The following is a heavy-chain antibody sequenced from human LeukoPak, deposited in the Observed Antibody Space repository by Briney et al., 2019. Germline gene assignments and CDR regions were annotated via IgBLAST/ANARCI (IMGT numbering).Heavy chain of an antibody. CDR3: ARVGGSNYAQGWYWFDP. D-gene: IGHD4/OR15-4a*01. Sequence: ASVKVSCKASGYTFTSYGISWVRQAPGQGLEWMGWISAYNGNTNYAQKLQGRVTMTTDTSTSTAYMELRSLRSDDTAVYYCARVGGSNYAQGWYWFDPRGQETLVTVSS. J-gene: IGHJ5*02. CDR1: GYTFTSYG. V-gene: IGHV1-18*01. CDR2: ISAYNGNT.